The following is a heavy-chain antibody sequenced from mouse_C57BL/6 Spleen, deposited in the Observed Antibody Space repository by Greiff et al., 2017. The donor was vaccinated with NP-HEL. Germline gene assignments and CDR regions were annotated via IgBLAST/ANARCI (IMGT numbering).Heavy chain of an antibody. Sequence: VQLQQSGAELMKPGASVKLSCKATGYTFTGYWIEWVKQRPGHGLEWIGEILPGSGSTNYNEKFKGKAQFTAATSYNTAYMQLSSLTTEDSAIYYCAREGVYYGSSPFAYWGQGTLVTVSA. J-gene: IGHJ3*01. V-gene: IGHV1-9*01. D-gene: IGHD1-1*01. CDR1: GYTFTGYW. CDR3: AREGVYYGSSPFAY. CDR2: ILPGSGST.